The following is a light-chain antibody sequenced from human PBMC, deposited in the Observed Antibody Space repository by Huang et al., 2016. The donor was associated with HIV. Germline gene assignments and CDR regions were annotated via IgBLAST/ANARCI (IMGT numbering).Light chain of an antibody. CDR3: MQALQTPRT. V-gene: IGKV2-28*01. CDR1: QSLLPSHGYNY. J-gene: IGKJ5*01. Sequence: IVITQSPLSLPVTPGEPASISCRSSQSLLPSHGYNYLDWYVQKPGQAPQLLISLSSNRASGVPDRFSASGSVTDFTLKISRVQAEDVGVYFCMQALQTPRTFGQGTRLEIK. CDR2: LSS.